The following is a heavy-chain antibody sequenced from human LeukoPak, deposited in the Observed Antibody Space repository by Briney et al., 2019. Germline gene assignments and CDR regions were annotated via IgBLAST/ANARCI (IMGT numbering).Heavy chain of an antibody. J-gene: IGHJ5*01. CDR1: GCTFISYA. Sequence: ASVKVSCKASGCTFISYAFNWVRQAPGQGLHWMGGIIPIRGTTNYPQQLQGRVTMTTDKSTSTAFMELSSLRSEDTAIYYCARDDGSATMGFDSWGQGTLLTVSS. V-gene: IGHV1-69*10. D-gene: IGHD1-26*01. CDR2: IIPIRGTT. CDR3: ARDDGSATMGFDS.